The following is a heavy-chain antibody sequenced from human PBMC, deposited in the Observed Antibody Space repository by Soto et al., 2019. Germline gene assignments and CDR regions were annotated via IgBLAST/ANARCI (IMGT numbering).Heavy chain of an antibody. V-gene: IGHV4-38-2*02. CDR3: ARDRDDFWSGYTHLGMDV. Sequence: PSETLSLTCAVSGYSISSGYYWGWIRQPPGKGLEWIGSIYHSGSTYYNPSLKSRVTISVDTSKNQFSLKRSSVTAADTAVYYCARDRDDFWSGYTHLGMDVWGQGTTVTVSS. CDR2: IYHSGST. CDR1: GYSISSGYY. D-gene: IGHD3-3*01. J-gene: IGHJ6*02.